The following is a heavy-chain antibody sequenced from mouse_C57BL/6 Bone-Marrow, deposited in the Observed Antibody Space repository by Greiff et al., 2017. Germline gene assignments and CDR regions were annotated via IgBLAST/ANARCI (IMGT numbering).Heavy chain of an antibody. CDR1: GYTFTSYW. J-gene: IGHJ2*01. CDR2: IHPNSGST. Sequence: VQLQQPGAELVKPGASVKLSCKASGYTFTSYWMHWVKQRPGQGLAWIGMIHPNSGSTNYHEKFKSKATLTVDKSSSTAYMQLSSLTSEDSAVYYCASITTVVEVDYWGQGTTLTVSS. V-gene: IGHV1-64*01. CDR3: ASITTVVEVDY. D-gene: IGHD1-1*01.